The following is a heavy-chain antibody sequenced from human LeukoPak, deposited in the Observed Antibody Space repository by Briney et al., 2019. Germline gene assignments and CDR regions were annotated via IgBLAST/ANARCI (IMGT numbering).Heavy chain of an antibody. CDR1: GFSFSSHW. D-gene: IGHD6-19*01. CDR3: AKWGYISGYYYDF. CDR2: IRPDGSAQ. J-gene: IGHJ4*02. Sequence: GGSLRLSCAASGFSFSSHWMSWVRRAPGKGLEWVANIRPDGSAQYYVDSVKGRFTISRDNAKNSLFLHMNSPRAEDTALYYCAKWGYISGYYYDFWGQGTLVTVSS. V-gene: IGHV3-7*03.